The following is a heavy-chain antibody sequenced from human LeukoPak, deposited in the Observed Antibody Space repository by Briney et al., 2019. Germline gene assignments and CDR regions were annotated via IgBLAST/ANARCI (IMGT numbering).Heavy chain of an antibody. Sequence: PSETLSLTCTVFGGSISTYYWSWIRQPPGKGLEYIGYIYYSGSTNYNPSLKSRVTMSLDTSKNQFSLKLSSVTAADTAVYYCAREEVPHGFDIWGQGTMATVSS. CDR1: GGSISTYY. CDR3: AREEVPHGFDI. V-gene: IGHV4-59*01. CDR2: IYYSGST. J-gene: IGHJ3*02.